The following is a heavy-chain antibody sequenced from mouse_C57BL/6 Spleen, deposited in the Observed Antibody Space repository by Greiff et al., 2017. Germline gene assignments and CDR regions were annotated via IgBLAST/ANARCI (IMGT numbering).Heavy chain of an antibody. D-gene: IGHD3-3*01. CDR2: INPNNGGT. CDR1: GYTFTDYN. J-gene: IGHJ4*01. V-gene: IGHV1-18*01. CDR3: ARRGTLGDYAMDY. Sequence: EVQLQESGPELVKPGASVKIPCKASGYTFTDYNMDWVKQSHGKSLEWIGDINPNNGGTIYNQKFKGKATLTVDKSSSTAYMELRSLTSEDTAVYYCARRGTLGDYAMDYWGQGTSVTVSS.